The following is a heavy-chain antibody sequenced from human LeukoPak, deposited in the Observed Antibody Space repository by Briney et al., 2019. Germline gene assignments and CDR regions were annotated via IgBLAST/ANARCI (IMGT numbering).Heavy chain of an antibody. CDR1: GGTFSSYA. J-gene: IGHJ3*02. CDR3: ARDRVVGLGIDNAFDI. Sequence: GASVKVSCKASGGTFSSYAISWVRQAPGQGLERMGGIIPVFGTANYAQKFQGRVTITADESTSTAYMELSSLRSEDTAVYYCARDRVVGLGIDNAFDIWGHGTMVTVSS. V-gene: IGHV1-69*13. CDR2: IIPVFGTA. D-gene: IGHD2-15*01.